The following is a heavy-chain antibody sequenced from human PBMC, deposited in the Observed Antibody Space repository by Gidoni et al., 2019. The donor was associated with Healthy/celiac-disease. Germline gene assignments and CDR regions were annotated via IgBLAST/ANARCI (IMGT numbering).Heavy chain of an antibody. CDR2: IGTAGDT. CDR3: ARARGGNRHYYYGMDV. J-gene: IGHJ6*02. D-gene: IGHD2-15*01. Sequence: EVQLVESGGGLVQPGGSLRLSCAASGFTFSSYDMHWVRQATGKGLEWVSAIGTAGDTYYPGSVKGRFTISRENAKNSLYLQMNSLRAGDTAVYYCARARGGNRHYYYGMDVWGQGTTVTVSS. V-gene: IGHV3-13*04. CDR1: GFTFSSYD.